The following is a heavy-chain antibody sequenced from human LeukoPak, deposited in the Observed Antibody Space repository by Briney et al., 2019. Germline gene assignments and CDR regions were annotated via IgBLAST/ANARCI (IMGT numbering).Heavy chain of an antibody. V-gene: IGHV4-59*08. CDR3: ARLNGVSDDYGDWFDH. CDR1: SGSMTTYY. D-gene: IGHD4-17*01. Sequence: SETLSLTCSVSSGSMTTYYWGWIRQPPGKTLECIGYISDRGSTDYNPSLKSRVTISIDTSNNRFSLRLTSVTAADTAMYYCARLNGVSDDYGDWFDHWGQGTLVTVSS. CDR2: ISDRGST. J-gene: IGHJ5*02.